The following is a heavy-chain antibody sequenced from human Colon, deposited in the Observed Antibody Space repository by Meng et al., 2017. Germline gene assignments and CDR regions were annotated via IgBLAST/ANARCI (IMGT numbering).Heavy chain of an antibody. V-gene: IGHV4-30-4*01. Sequence: QLQASGPGVMQPSQTLSPTCTISGGSINIADYYWNWIRQSPGKGLEWLGYIHSSGNTYYTPSLKSRLTMSLDTSKNQFSLRLTSVTAADTAVYYCARNPVIPDARTFDFWGQGALVTVSS. J-gene: IGHJ4*02. CDR2: IHSSGNT. CDR3: ARNPVIPDARTFDF. D-gene: IGHD2-2*01. CDR1: GGSINIADYY.